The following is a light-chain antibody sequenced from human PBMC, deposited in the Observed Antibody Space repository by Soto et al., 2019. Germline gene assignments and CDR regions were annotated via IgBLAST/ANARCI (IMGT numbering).Light chain of an antibody. J-gene: IGLJ1*01. CDR2: KNS. Sequence: QSVLTQPPSVSGAPGQRVTISCTGSSSNIGAGYDVHWYQQLPGTAPKLLIYKNSIRPSGVPGRFSGSKSGASASLAITGLQAEDEADYYRQSYDSSLSGYVFGTGTKVTVL. CDR1: SSNIGAGYD. CDR3: QSYDSSLSGYV. V-gene: IGLV1-40*01.